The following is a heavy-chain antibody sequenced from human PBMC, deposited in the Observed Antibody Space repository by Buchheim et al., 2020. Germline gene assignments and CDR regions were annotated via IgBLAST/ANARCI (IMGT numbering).Heavy chain of an antibody. CDR1: GFPFSIYW. D-gene: IGHD3-10*01. CDR2: IKREGTST. J-gene: IGHJ4*02. CDR3: VRDMYGSGDY. Sequence: EVQLVESGGGLVQPGGSLRLSCSAPGFPFSIYWMHWVRQDPGKGLAWGSHIKREGTSTNHADSVRGRFTLSRDNGTNRTYLQMNNLRAEDTAVYYCVRDMYGSGDYWGQGTL. V-gene: IGHV3-74*01.